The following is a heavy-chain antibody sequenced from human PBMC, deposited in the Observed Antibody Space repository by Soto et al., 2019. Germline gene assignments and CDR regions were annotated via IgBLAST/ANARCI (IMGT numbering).Heavy chain of an antibody. CDR2: IFYTGVT. CDR1: GGSVSNASIY. J-gene: IGHJ2*01. CDR3: VRVLDSSWYADL. D-gene: IGHD3-22*01. V-gene: IGHV4-61*03. Sequence: QVQLQESGPGLVKPSETLSLTCSVSGGSVSNASIYWTWIRQAPGTGLEYIGYIFYTGVTNYNPSLSSRVTISLDTSKNHFSLKLNSMTAADTGVYYCVRVLDSSWYADLWGRGTLVTVSS.